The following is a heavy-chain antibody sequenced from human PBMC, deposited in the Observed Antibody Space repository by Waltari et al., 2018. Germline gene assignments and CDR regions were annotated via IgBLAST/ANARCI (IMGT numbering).Heavy chain of an antibody. Sequence: QLQLQESGPGLVKPSETLSLTCTVSGGPISRSRYYWGLIRQPPGKGLEWIGSIYYSGSTYYNPSLKSRVTISVDTSKNQFSLKLSSVTAADTAVYYCARHPAMTIMLWYFDLWGRGTLVTVSS. J-gene: IGHJ2*01. D-gene: IGHD2-8*01. V-gene: IGHV4-39*01. CDR2: IYYSGST. CDR1: GGPISRSRYY. CDR3: ARHPAMTIMLWYFDL.